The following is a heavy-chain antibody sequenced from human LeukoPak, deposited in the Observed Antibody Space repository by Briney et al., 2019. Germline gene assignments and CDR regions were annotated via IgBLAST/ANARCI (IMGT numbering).Heavy chain of an antibody. CDR3: AKFPEPGGFLSRTPKGHYDMDV. CDR2: SSGGRT. V-gene: IGHV3-23*01. D-gene: IGHD3-3*01. CDR1: GFSFSSYT. Sequence: HTGGSLRLSCAPSGFSFSSYTMNWVRQAPGKGLEWVSASSGGRTYYADSVQGRFTTSRDYSHNTLFLQMNSLRVDDTAVYYCAKFPEPGGFLSRTPKGHYDMDVWGQGTTVIVSS. J-gene: IGHJ6*02.